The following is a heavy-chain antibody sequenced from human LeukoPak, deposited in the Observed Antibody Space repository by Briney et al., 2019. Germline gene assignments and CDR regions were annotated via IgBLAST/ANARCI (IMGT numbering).Heavy chain of an antibody. CDR3: ARDLYSSGWSDAFDI. CDR1: GFTFSSYG. D-gene: IGHD6-19*01. Sequence: GGSLRLSCAASGFTFSSYGMHWVRQAPGKGLEWVAVISYDGSNKYYADSVKGRFTISRDNSKNTLYLQMNSLRAEDTAVYYCARDLYSSGWSDAFDIWGQGTMVTVSS. V-gene: IGHV3-30*03. J-gene: IGHJ3*02. CDR2: ISYDGSNK.